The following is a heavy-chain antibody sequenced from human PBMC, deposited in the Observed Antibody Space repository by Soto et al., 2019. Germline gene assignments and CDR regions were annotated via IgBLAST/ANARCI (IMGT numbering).Heavy chain of an antibody. J-gene: IGHJ6*02. Sequence: QVQLVESGGGVVQPGRSLRLSCAASGFTFNNYDMHWVRQAPGKGLEWVAVISYDGSNRYYVDSVKGRFTISRDNSKNTLYLQMNSLRAEDTAVYYCAKEGRITMLRGVLYGMDVWGQGTTVTVSS. V-gene: IGHV3-30*18. CDR1: GFTFNNYD. CDR2: ISYDGSNR. CDR3: AKEGRITMLRGVLYGMDV. D-gene: IGHD3-10*01.